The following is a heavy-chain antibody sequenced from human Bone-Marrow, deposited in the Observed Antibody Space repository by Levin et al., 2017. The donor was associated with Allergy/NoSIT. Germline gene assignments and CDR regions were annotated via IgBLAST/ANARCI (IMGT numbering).Heavy chain of an antibody. CDR2: IYYSGST. CDR3: ARRGRKRRREYQLLLHYYYGMDV. D-gene: IGHD2-2*01. CDR1: GGSISSSSYY. Sequence: SETLSLTCTVSGGSISSSSYYWGWIRQPPGKGLEWIGSIYYSGSTYYNPSLKSRVTISVDTSKNQFSLKLSSVTAADTAVYYCARRGRKRRREYQLLLHYYYGMDVWGQGTTVTVSS. V-gene: IGHV4-39*01. J-gene: IGHJ6*02.